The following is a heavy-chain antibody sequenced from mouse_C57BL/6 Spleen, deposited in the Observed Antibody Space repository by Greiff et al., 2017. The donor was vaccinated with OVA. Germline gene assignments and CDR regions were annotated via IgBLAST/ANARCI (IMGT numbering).Heavy chain of an antibody. CDR2: IYPGDGDT. V-gene: IGHV1-80*01. CDR1: GYAFRSYW. J-gene: IGHJ4*01. D-gene: IGHD1-1*01. CDR3: ASYYYGSSPLAMDY. Sequence: VQLQQSGAELVKPGASVKISCKASGYAFRSYWMNWVKQRPGKGLEGIGQIYPGDGDTNYNGKFKGKATLTADKSSSTAYMQLSSLTSEDSAVYFCASYYYGSSPLAMDYWGQGTSVTVSS.